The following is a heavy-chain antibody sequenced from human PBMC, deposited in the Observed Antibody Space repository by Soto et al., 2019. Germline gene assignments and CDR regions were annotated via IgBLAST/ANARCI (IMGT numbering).Heavy chain of an antibody. CDR1: GDSVSSNSAA. V-gene: IGHV6-1*01. J-gene: IGHJ6*02. CDR2: TYYRSKWYN. Sequence: SQTLSLTCAISGDSVSSNSAAWNWIRQSPSRGLEWLGRTYYRSKWYNDYAASVKSRITINPDTSKNQFSLQLNSVTPEDTAVYYCARVAAAGTLLWYYYGMDVWGQGTTVTVSS. D-gene: IGHD6-13*01. CDR3: ARVAAAGTLLWYYYGMDV.